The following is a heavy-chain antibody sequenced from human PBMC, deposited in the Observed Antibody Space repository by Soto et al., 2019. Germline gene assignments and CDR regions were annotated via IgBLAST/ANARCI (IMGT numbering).Heavy chain of an antibody. V-gene: IGHV4-34*01. CDR3: ATRITVFGLLIPPFDP. CDR1: GGSFSGYY. D-gene: IGHD3-3*01. CDR2: INHSGST. J-gene: IGHJ5*02. Sequence: SETLSLTCAVYGGSFSGYYWSWIRQPPGKGLEWIGEINHSGSTNYNPSLKSRVTISVDTSKNQFSLRLSSVTAADTAIYYCATRITVFGLLIPPFDPWGQGTQVTVSS.